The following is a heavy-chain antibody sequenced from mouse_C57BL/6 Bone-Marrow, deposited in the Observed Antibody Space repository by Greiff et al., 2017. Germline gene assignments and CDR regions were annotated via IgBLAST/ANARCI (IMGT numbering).Heavy chain of an antibody. Sequence: EVHLVESGGGLVKPGGSLKLSCAASGFTFSSYAMSWVRQTPEKRLEWVATISDGGSYTYYPDNVKGRFTISRDNAKNNLYLQMSHLKSEDTAMYYCARKNYDYASYYFDYRGQGTTLTVSS. CDR1: GFTFSSYA. J-gene: IGHJ2*01. D-gene: IGHD2-4*01. V-gene: IGHV5-4*01. CDR2: ISDGGSYT. CDR3: ARKNYDYASYYFDY.